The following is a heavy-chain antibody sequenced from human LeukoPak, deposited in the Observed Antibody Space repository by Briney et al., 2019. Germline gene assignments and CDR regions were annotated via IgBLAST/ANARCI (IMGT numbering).Heavy chain of an antibody. D-gene: IGHD6-19*01. Sequence: KPSETLSLTCAVYGGSFSGYYWSWIRQPPGKGLEWIGEINHNGSTNYNPSLKSRVTISVDTSKNQFSLKLSSVTAADTAVYYCARDLMRRRIAVAESWGQGTLVTVSS. CDR3: ARDLMRRRIAVAES. J-gene: IGHJ5*02. CDR2: INHNGST. CDR1: GGSFSGYY. V-gene: IGHV4-34*01.